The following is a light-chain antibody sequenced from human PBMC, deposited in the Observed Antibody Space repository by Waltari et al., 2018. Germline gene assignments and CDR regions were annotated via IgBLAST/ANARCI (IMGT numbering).Light chain of an antibody. CDR3: QQYYGRGT. CDR2: WAS. Sequence: DIVMTQSPDSLAVSLGERATINCKSSQSVLYSSNNKNYLAWYQQKPRQPPKLLIYWASTRGSGVPDRFSGSGSGTDFTLTISSLQAEDVAVYYCQQYYGRGTFGQGTKLEIK. J-gene: IGKJ2*01. CDR1: QSVLYSSNNKNY. V-gene: IGKV4-1*01.